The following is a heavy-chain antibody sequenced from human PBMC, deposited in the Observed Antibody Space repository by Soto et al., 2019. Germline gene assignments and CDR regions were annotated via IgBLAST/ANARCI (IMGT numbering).Heavy chain of an antibody. CDR2: IYYSGST. V-gene: IGHV4-31*03. CDR3: ARGISSSSVIDY. J-gene: IGHJ4*02. Sequence: PSEPLSLTCTVYGGSISSAGYYWSWIRQHPGKGLEWIGYIYYSGSTYYNPSLKSRITINPDTSKNQFSLQLNSVTPEDTAVYYCARGISSSSVIDYWGQGTLVTVSS. CDR1: GGSISSAGYY. D-gene: IGHD6-6*01.